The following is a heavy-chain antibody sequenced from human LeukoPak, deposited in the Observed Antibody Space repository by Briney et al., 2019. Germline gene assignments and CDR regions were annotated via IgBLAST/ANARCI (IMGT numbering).Heavy chain of an antibody. CDR2: ISSSSSTI. V-gene: IGHV3-48*01. J-gene: IGHJ4*02. D-gene: IGHD1-26*01. CDR1: GFTFSSYS. CDR3: AKDLSRVVGATLDY. Sequence: GGSLRLSCAASGFTFSSYSMNWVRQAPGKGLEWVSYISSSSSTIYYADSVKGRFTISRDNAKNSLYLQMNSLRAEDTAVYYCAKDLSRVVGATLDYWGQGTLVTVSS.